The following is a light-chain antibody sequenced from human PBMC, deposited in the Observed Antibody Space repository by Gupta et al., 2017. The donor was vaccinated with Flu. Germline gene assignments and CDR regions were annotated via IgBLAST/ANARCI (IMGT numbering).Light chain of an antibody. CDR2: DDS. Sequence: SYVLTQPPSVSVAPGQKARLTCGGDNIRSKSVHWYQQKPGQAPVLVMYDDSDRPSGIPERFSGSNPGKTATLSISRVEAGDEADYYCLVWDSGSDHLVFGGGTKLTVV. V-gene: IGLV3-21*02. J-gene: IGLJ3*02. CDR3: LVWDSGSDHLV. CDR1: NIRSKS.